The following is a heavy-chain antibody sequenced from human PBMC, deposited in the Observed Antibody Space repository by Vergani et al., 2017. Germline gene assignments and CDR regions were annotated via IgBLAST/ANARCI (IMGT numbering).Heavy chain of an antibody. D-gene: IGHD3-22*01. Sequence: EVQLLESGGGLVQPGGSLRLSCAASGFTFSSYAMSWVRQAPGKGLEWVSAISGRGGSTYYADSVKGRFTISRDNSKNTLYLQMDSLRAEDTAVYYCARELYRLSGYYPTYYYYGMDVWGQGTTVTVSS. CDR2: ISGRGGST. J-gene: IGHJ6*02. CDR3: ARELYRLSGYYPTYYYYGMDV. V-gene: IGHV3-23*01. CDR1: GFTFSSYA.